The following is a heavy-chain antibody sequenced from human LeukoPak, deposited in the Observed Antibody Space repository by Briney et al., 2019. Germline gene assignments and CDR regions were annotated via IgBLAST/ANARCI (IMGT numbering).Heavy chain of an antibody. CDR2: ITRDGGST. Sequence: GGSLRLSCAASGFTFDDNTMHWVRQVPGKGLEWVSLITRDGGSTFYADSVKGRFTITRDTNRNSLDLQMDSLRTEDTALYYCATERHRYFDHWGQGTLVTVSS. CDR1: GFTFDDNT. CDR3: ATERHRYFDH. J-gene: IGHJ4*02. V-gene: IGHV3-43*01.